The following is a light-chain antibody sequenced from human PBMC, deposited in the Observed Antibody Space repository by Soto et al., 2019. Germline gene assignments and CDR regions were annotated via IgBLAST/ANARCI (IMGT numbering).Light chain of an antibody. V-gene: IGKV1-9*01. CDR2: GAS. CDR1: QGISNN. Sequence: DIQLTQSPSFLSASVGDRVTITCRASQGISNNLAWYQHNPEKPPKLLIYGASTLQSGVPSRFSGSGSGTEFTLTISSLQPEDFATYYCQQLNNYPRALTFGGGTKVEIK. CDR3: QQLNNYPRALT. J-gene: IGKJ4*01.